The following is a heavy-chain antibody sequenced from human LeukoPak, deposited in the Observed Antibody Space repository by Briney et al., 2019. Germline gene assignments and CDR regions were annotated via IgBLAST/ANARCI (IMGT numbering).Heavy chain of an antibody. V-gene: IGHV3-48*02. D-gene: IGHD3-10*01. CDR3: AREFSSGY. CDR1: GFTLSSSG. CDR2: ISSSSTDL. Sequence: PGGSLRLSCAASGFTLSSSGMNWVRQAPGKGLEWVSYISSSSTDLYYADSVKGRFTISRDNAKNSLYLQMNSLGDEDTAIYYCAREFSSGYWGQGTLVTVSS. J-gene: IGHJ4*02.